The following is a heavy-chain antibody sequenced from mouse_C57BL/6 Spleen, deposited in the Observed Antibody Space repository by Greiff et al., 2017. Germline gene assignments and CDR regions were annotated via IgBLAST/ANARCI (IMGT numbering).Heavy chain of an antibody. J-gene: IGHJ2*01. CDR2: IRLKSDNYAT. CDR3: TVGTRYFDY. D-gene: IGHD3-3*01. V-gene: IGHV6-3*01. CDR1: GFTFSNYW. Sequence: EVKLVESGGGLVQPGGSMKLSCVASGFTFSNYWMNWVRQSPEKGLEWVAQIRLKSDNYATHYAESVKGRFTISRDDSKSSVYLQMNNLRAEDTGIYYCTVGTRYFDYWGQGTTLTVSS.